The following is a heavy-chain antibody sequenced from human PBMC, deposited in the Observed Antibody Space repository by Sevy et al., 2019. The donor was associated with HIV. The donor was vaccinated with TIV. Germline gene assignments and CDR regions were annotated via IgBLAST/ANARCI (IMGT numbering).Heavy chain of an antibody. V-gene: IGHV3-30-3*01. Sequence: GGSLRLSCAASGFTFSSYAMHWVRQAPGKGLEWVAVISYDGSNKYYADSVKGRFTISRDNSKNTLYLQMNSLGAGDTALYYCARDGPYRQWLVFAFDIWGQGTMVTVSS. CDR1: GFTFSSYA. D-gene: IGHD6-19*01. CDR2: ISYDGSNK. J-gene: IGHJ3*02. CDR3: ARDGPYRQWLVFAFDI.